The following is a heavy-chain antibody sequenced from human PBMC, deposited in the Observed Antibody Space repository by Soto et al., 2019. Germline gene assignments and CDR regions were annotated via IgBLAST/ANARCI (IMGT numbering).Heavy chain of an antibody. CDR2: ISYVGSNK. CDR3: ARGLGPSAGAGIAEYFQH. J-gene: IGHJ1*01. V-gene: IGHV3-30*04. CDR1: GFTFSSYA. Sequence: GGSLRLSCAASGFTFSSYAMHWVRQAPGKGLEWVAVISYVGSNKYYADSVKGRLTISRDNSKNALYLQMNSLRAEETAVYYCARGLGPSAGAGIAEYFQHWGQGTLVTVSS. D-gene: IGHD6-13*01.